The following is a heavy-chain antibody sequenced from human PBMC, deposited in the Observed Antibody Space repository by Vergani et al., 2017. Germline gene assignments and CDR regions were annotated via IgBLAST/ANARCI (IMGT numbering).Heavy chain of an antibody. Sequence: QLQLQESGPGLGKPSETLSLTCTVSGGSISSSSYYWSWIRQPPGKGLEWIGYIYYSGSTNYNPSLKSRVTISVDTSKNQFSLKLSSVTAADTAVYYCARGLERRDGYRGRVGALDYWGQGTLVTVSS. D-gene: IGHD5-24*01. CDR3: ARGLERRDGYRGRVGALDY. V-gene: IGHV4-61*05. CDR1: GGSISSSSYY. J-gene: IGHJ4*02. CDR2: IYYSGST.